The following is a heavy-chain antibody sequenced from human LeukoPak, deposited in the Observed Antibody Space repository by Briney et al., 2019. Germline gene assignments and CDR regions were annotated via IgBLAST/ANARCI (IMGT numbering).Heavy chain of an antibody. J-gene: IGHJ3*02. CDR2: ISSSGSTI. CDR3: ARDGRQYYYDSSGYLTPDAFDI. Sequence: GGSLRLSCAASGFTFSDYYMSWIRQAPGKGLEWVSYISSSGSTIYYADSVKGRFTISRDNAKNSLYLQMNSLRAEDTAVYYCARDGRQYYYDSSGYLTPDAFDIWGQGTMVTVSS. D-gene: IGHD3-22*01. CDR1: GFTFSDYY. V-gene: IGHV3-11*01.